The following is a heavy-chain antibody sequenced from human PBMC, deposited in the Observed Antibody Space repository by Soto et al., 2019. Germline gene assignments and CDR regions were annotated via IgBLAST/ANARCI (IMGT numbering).Heavy chain of an antibody. J-gene: IGHJ4*02. CDR1: RASTSNYF. Sequence: QVQLRESGPGLVKPSETLSLTCSVSRASTSNYFWNWVRQPAGKGLPWIGRVFGSGGTHYNPALQSRVTSSMDTSNNTFSLKLTSVTAADTAIYFCATAAETTPVLFDSWGQGTLVTGSS. D-gene: IGHD1-1*01. CDR3: ATAAETTPVLFDS. CDR2: VFGSGGT. V-gene: IGHV4-4*07.